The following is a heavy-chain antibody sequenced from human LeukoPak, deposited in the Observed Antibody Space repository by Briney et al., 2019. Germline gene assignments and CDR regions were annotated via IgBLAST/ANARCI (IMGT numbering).Heavy chain of an antibody. CDR2: VYYSGNT. V-gene: IGHV4-59*01. D-gene: IGHD2-15*01. CDR1: GDSISSYY. Sequence: PSETLSLTCTVSGDSISSYYWSWIRQPPGKGLEWIGSVYYSGNTNYNPSLKSRVTISVDTSKNQFSLKLSSVTAADTAVYFCARGTGYCSGGSCYHNYFDYWGQGTLVTVSS. CDR3: ARGTGYCSGGSCYHNYFDY. J-gene: IGHJ4*02.